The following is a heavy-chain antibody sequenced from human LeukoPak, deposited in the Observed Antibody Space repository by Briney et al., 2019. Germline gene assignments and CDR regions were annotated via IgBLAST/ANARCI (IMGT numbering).Heavy chain of an antibody. CDR3: ARDSFDDRSGSFYFDY. D-gene: IGHD1-26*01. J-gene: IGHJ4*02. CDR2: ISYDGSNK. V-gene: IGHV3-30-3*01. Sequence: GGSLRLSCAASGFTFSSYAMSWVRQAPGKGLEWVALISYDGSNKNYADSVKGRFTISRDNSKNTLYLQMNSLRPEDTAVHYCARDSFDDRSGSFYFDYWGQGTLVTVSS. CDR1: GFTFSSYA.